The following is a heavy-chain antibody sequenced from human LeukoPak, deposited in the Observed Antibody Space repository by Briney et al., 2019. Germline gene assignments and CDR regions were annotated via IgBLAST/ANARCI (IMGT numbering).Heavy chain of an antibody. Sequence: ASVKVSCKASGYTFTGYYMHWVRQAPGQGLEWMGWINPSSGGTNYAQKFQGRVTMTRNTSISTAYMELSRLRSDDTAVYYCARGCSSTSCYYPSWGQGTLVTVSS. D-gene: IGHD2-2*01. J-gene: IGHJ4*02. V-gene: IGHV1-2*02. CDR1: GYTFTGYY. CDR3: ARGCSSTSCYYPS. CDR2: INPSSGGT.